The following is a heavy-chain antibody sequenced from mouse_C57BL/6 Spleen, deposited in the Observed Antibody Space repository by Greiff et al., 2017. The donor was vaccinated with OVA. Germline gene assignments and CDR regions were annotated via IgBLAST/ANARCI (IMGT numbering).Heavy chain of an antibody. CDR2: IWSDGST. Sequence: LVAPSQSLSITCTVSGFSLTSYGVHWVRQPPGKGLEWLVVIWSDGSTTYNSALKSRLSISKDNSKSQVFLKMNSLQTDDTAMYYCARHRYDYDNYYAMDYWGQGTSVTVSS. D-gene: IGHD2-4*01. CDR1: GFSLTSYG. V-gene: IGHV2-6-2*01. J-gene: IGHJ4*01. CDR3: ARHRYDYDNYYAMDY.